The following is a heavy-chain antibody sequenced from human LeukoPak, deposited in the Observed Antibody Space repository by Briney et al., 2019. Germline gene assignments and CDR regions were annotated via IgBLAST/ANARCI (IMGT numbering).Heavy chain of an antibody. D-gene: IGHD3-22*01. V-gene: IGHV3-30-3*01. CDR1: GFTFSSYA. Sequence: PGGSLRLSCAASGFTFSSYAIHWVRQAPGKGLEWVAVISYDGSNKYYADSVKGRFTISRDNSKNTLYLQMNSLRAADTAVYYCASAYYYDSSGPDWYFDLWGRGTLVTVSS. CDR2: ISYDGSNK. J-gene: IGHJ2*01. CDR3: ASAYYYDSSGPDWYFDL.